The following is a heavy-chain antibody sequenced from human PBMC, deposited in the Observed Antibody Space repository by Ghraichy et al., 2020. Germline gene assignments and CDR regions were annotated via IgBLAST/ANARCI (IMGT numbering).Heavy chain of an antibody. V-gene: IGHV1-18*01. CDR3: VTFRTGEYNWFDP. CDR2: INAYNGNT. Sequence: RKGWINAYNGNTNYAQKFQGRLSMTTDTSTSTAYLELRSLRSDDTALYYCVTFRTGEYNWFDPWCQVTLVTVSS. J-gene: IGHJ5*02. D-gene: IGHD3/OR15-3a*01.